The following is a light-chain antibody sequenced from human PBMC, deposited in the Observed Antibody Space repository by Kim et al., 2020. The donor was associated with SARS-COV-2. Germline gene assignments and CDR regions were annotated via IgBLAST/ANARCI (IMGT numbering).Light chain of an antibody. CDR3: QQYYDTLALT. J-gene: IGKJ4*01. V-gene: IGKV4-1*01. CDR2: WAS. Sequence: TINCKSSQSLLYRSNNKNYLAWYQQKPGQPPTLLIYWASTRQSGVPDRFSGGGSGTEFTLTISSLQAEDVAVYYCQQYYDTLALTFGGGTKVDIK. CDR1: QSLLYRSNNKNY.